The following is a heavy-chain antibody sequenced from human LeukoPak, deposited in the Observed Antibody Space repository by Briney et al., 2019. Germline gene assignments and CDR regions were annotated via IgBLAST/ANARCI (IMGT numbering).Heavy chain of an antibody. J-gene: IGHJ4*02. Sequence: GGSLRLSCAASGFTFTTYAMSWVRLAPGKGLEWVSTIANSGGSTYYADSVKGRFTISRDNSNNTLYLHMNSLRAEDMAVYYCAKSHSVEQRGYFDYWGQGTLVTVSS. CDR2: IANSGGST. CDR1: GFTFTTYA. V-gene: IGHV3-23*01. CDR3: AKSHSVEQRGYFDY. D-gene: IGHD1/OR15-1a*01.